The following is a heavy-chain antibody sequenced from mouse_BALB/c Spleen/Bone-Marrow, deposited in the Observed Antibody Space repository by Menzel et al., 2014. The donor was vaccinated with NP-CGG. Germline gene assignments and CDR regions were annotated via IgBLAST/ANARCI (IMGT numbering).Heavy chain of an antibody. CDR3: ARRGGWFGYFDV. J-gene: IGHJ1*01. CDR1: GYTFSSYW. CDR2: ILPGSGST. Sequence: QVQLQQSGAELMKPGASVKISCKDTGYTFSSYWIEWVKQRPGHGLEWIGEILPGSGSTNYNEKFKGKATFTADTSSNPAPMQLNSLTSEDFAVYFCARRGGWFGYFDVWGAGTTVTVSS. D-gene: IGHD1-1*02. V-gene: IGHV1-9*01.